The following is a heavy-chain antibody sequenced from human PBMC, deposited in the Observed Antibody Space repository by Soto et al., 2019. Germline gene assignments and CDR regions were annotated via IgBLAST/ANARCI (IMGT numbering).Heavy chain of an antibody. J-gene: IGHJ4*02. D-gene: IGHD3-3*01. Sequence: QLQLQESGPGLVKPSETLSLTCTVSGGSISSSGYYWVWIRQPPWKGLEWIGNIYHSGSTNYNPSRKSRVPISVDTSKNQFSLKLRSVTAADTAVFYCTRHGVRTTDFGVYSGPAYWGQGTLVIVSS. CDR2: IYHSGST. CDR3: TRHGVRTTDFGVYSGPAY. CDR1: GGSISSSGYY. V-gene: IGHV4-39*01.